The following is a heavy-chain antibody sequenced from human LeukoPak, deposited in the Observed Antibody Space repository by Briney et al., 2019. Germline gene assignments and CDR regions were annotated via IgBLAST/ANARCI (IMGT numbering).Heavy chain of an antibody. CDR2: MNPNSGHT. CDR3: ARDDGDYVSDAFDI. D-gene: IGHD4-17*01. Sequence: ASVKVSCKASGYTFTSYDINWVRQATGQGLEWMGWMNPNSGHTGYAQKFQGRVTMTRNTSISTAYMELSSLRSEDTAVYYCARDDGDYVSDAFDIWGQGTMVTVSS. CDR1: GYTFTSYD. J-gene: IGHJ3*02. V-gene: IGHV1-8*01.